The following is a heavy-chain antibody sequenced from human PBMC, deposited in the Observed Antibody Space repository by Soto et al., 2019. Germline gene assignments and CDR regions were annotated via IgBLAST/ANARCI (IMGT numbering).Heavy chain of an antibody. V-gene: IGHV1-18*01. D-gene: IGHD3-3*02. J-gene: IGHJ6*02. CDR3: ARGSIGIFGVVSDSDPKDYYYGMDV. CDR2: ISAYNGNT. CDR1: GYTFTSYG. Sequence: ASVKVSCKASGYTFTSYGISWVRQAPGQGLEWMGWISAYNGNTNYALKLQGRVTMTTDTSTSTAYMELRSLRSDDTAVYYCARGSIGIFGVVSDSDPKDYYYGMDVWGQGTTVTVSS.